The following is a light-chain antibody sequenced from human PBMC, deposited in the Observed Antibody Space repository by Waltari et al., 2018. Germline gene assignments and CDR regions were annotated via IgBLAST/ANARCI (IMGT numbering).Light chain of an antibody. J-gene: IGLJ3*02. V-gene: IGLV2-11*01. CDR3: GSYAGSYSWV. CDR2: DVT. CDR1: SSYVGGYNY. Sequence: QSALTQPRSVSGSPGQSVTISCTGTSSYVGGYNYVSWYQHHPGKAPKCMIYDVTRRPSGVPDRFSGSKSGNTASLTISGLQAEDEADYYCGSYAGSYSWVFGGGTKVTVL.